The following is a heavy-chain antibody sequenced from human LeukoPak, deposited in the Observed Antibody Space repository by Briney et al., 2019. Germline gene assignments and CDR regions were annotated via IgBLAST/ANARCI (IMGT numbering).Heavy chain of an antibody. CDR1: GFTFSSYS. CDR3: ARDTKYAFDN. CDR2: IGVSSGNK. V-gene: IGHV3-48*01. J-gene: IGHJ4*02. D-gene: IGHD2-2*01. Sequence: GGSLRVSCAASGFTFSSYSMNWVRQAQGKGLEWISYIGVSSGNKKYAGSVKGRFTISGDKAKNSVYLQMNSLRVEDTAVYYCARDTKYAFDNWGQGTLVTVSS.